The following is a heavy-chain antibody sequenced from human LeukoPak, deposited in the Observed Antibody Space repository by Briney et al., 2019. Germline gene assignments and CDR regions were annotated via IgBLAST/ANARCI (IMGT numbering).Heavy chain of an antibody. Sequence: SVKVSCRASGGTFSSYAISWVRQAPGQGLEWMGGLIPIFGTANYAQKFQGRVTITTDESTSTAYMELSSLRSEDTAVYYCARLPRGGCNFLAPDDYWGQGTLVTVSS. D-gene: IGHD5-24*01. CDR2: LIPIFGTA. V-gene: IGHV1-69*05. CDR3: ARLPRGGCNFLAPDDY. J-gene: IGHJ4*02. CDR1: GGTFSSYA.